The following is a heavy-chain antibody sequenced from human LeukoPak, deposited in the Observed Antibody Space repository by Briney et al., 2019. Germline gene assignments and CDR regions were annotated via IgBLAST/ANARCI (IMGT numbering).Heavy chain of an antibody. CDR2: ITSTGTST. D-gene: IGHD6-19*01. V-gene: IGHV3-23*01. Sequence: GGSLRLSCAASGFTFSKYAMTWVRQAPGKRLEWVSPITSTGTSTFYADSVKGRFTVSRDNSNNTLFLQMNSLRVEDSAVYYCARGVASGWYLGLDYWGRGTLVTVSS. J-gene: IGHJ4*02. CDR3: ARGVASGWYLGLDY. CDR1: GFTFSKYA.